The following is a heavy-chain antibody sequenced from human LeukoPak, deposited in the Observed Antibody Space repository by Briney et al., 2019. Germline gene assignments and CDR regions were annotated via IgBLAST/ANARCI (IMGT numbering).Heavy chain of an antibody. D-gene: IGHD1-26*01. CDR3: ARYSGTYYHY. Sequence: SETLSLTCTVSSGSISSSSYYWGSIRQPPGKGLEWIGNINSGGSTYYNVALESRLTISVDTSKNQFSLKLSSVTAVDTAVYYCARYSGTYYHYWGQGTLVTVSS. CDR2: INSGGST. CDR1: SGSISSSSYY. V-gene: IGHV4-39*07. J-gene: IGHJ4*02.